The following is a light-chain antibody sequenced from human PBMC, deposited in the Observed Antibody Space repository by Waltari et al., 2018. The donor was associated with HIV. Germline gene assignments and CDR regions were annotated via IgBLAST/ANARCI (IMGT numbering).Light chain of an antibody. J-gene: IGKJ4*01. CDR1: QSVSSN. Sequence: EIVMTQSPATLSVFPGERATLSCRASQSVSSNLAWYQQKPGQAPRPLIYGASTRATGIPARFSGSGYGTEFTLTISGLQSEDFAVYYCQHYNHGPPLTFGGGTKVEIK. CDR2: GAS. V-gene: IGKV3-15*01. CDR3: QHYNHGPPLT.